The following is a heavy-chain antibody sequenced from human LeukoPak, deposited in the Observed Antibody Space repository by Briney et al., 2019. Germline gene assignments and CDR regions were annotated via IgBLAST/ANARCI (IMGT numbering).Heavy chain of an antibody. D-gene: IGHD3-3*01. CDR2: IYYSGST. CDR1: GGSISSYY. J-gene: IGHJ3*02. V-gene: IGHV4-59*01. Sequence: SETLSLTCTVSGGSISSYYWSWIRQPPGKGLEWIGYIYYSGSTNYNPSLKSRVTISVDTSKNQFSLKLSSVTAADTAVYYCARDKWSGEAFDIWVQGTMVTVSS. CDR3: ARDKWSGEAFDI.